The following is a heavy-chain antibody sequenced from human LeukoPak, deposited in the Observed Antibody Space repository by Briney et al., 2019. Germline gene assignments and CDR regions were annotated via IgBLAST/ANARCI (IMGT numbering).Heavy chain of an antibody. CDR2: ISGSSSYI. D-gene: IGHD6-6*01. CDR1: GFTFSTYN. CDR3: ARGGIAARGMDV. J-gene: IGHJ6*03. Sequence: GGSLRLSCAASGFTFSTYNMNWVRQAPGKGLEWVSSISGSSSYIYYADSVKGRFTISRDNAKNSLYLQMNSLRAEDTAVYYCARGGIAARGMDVWGKGTTVTVSS. V-gene: IGHV3-21*01.